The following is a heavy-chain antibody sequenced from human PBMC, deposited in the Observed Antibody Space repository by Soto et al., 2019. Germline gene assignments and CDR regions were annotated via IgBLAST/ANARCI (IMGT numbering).Heavy chain of an antibody. CDR3: ARYCSSTRCYGVGWFDP. D-gene: IGHD2-2*01. V-gene: IGHV1-69*13. J-gene: IGHJ5*02. CDR2: IIPILGTA. Sequence: SVKVSCKASRGTFSSYGITWVRQAPGQGLEWMGGIIPILGTANYEQKFQGRVTITADESTSTAYMELSSLTSEDTAVYYCARYCSSTRCYGVGWFDPWGQGTLVTVSS. CDR1: RGTFSSYG.